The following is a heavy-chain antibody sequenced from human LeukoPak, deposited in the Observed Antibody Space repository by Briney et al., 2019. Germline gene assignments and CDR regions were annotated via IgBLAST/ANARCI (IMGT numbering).Heavy chain of an antibody. V-gene: IGHV3-7*01. D-gene: IGHD3-10*01. J-gene: IGHJ3*02. CDR1: GFTFTNYW. CDR3: ATRITMVRGVPGAFDI. CDR2: IKQDGSQK. Sequence: GGSLRLSCVASGFTFTNYWMNWVRQAPGKGLEWVASIKQDGSQKSYVDSVKGRFTISRDNAKNSLYLQMNSLRAEDTAVYYCATRITMVRGVPGAFDIWGQGTMVTVSS.